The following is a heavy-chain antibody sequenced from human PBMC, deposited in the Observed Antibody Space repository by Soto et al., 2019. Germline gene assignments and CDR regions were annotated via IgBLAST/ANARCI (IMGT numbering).Heavy chain of an antibody. J-gene: IGHJ4*02. D-gene: IGHD5-18*01. Sequence: QVQLVQSGAEVKKPGSSVKVSCKASGGTFSSYTISWVRQAPGQGLEWMGRIIPILGIANYAQKFQGRVTITADKSTSTAYMELSSLRSEDTAVYYCARERGYSNWGSDYWGQGTLVTVSS. CDR3: ARERGYSNWGSDY. V-gene: IGHV1-69*02. CDR1: GGTFSSYT. CDR2: IIPILGIA.